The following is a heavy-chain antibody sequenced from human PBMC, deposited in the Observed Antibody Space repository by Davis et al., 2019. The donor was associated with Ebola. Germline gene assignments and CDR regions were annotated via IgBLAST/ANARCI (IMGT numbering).Heavy chain of an antibody. CDR3: SGHREEVASTFRGYYYYGMDV. CDR1: GFIFSGSV. CDR2: MRSKAGAYAT. J-gene: IGHJ6*02. Sequence: PGGSLRLSCAASGFIFSGSVIHWVRQVSGKGLEWVGRMRSKAGAYATAYDASVKGRFTISRDDSKNMAYLQMNSLKSEDTAVYYCSGHREEVASTFRGYYYYGMDVWGQGTTVTVSS. D-gene: IGHD6-19*01. V-gene: IGHV3-73*01.